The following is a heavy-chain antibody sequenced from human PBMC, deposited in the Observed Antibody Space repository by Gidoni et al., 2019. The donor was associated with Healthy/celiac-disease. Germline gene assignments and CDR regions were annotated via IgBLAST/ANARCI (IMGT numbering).Heavy chain of an antibody. D-gene: IGHD3-10*01. CDR3: ARDYSGVDY. Sequence: QVQLVESGGGVVQPGRSLRHSRAASGFTFSRYAMHWVRQAPGKGLGLVAVISYDGSNKYYAASVKGRFTISRDNSKNTLYLQMNSLRAEDTAVYYCARDYSGVDYWGQGTLVTVSS. V-gene: IGHV3-30-3*01. CDR1: GFTFSRYA. J-gene: IGHJ4*02. CDR2: ISYDGSNK.